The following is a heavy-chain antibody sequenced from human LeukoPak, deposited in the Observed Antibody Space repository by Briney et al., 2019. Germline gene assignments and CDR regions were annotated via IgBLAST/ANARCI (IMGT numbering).Heavy chain of an antibody. J-gene: IGHJ3*02. D-gene: IGHD3-16*02. CDR2: IWFNGYDK. Sequence: GGSLRLSCAASGFIFSDYGMHWVRQPPGRGLEWVAVIWFNGYDKYYADFVKGRFSVSRDNSKNTVYLQIDSLRVEDTGVYYCAKWDDYVWGSYRYPHAFDIWGQGTMVTVSS. CDR1: GFIFSDYG. CDR3: AKWDDYVWGSYRYPHAFDI. V-gene: IGHV3-33*03.